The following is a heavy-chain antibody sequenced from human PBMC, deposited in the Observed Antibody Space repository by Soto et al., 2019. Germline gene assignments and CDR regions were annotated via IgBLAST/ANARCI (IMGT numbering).Heavy chain of an antibody. V-gene: IGHV1-69*13. CDR3: AREDRWEQTIDY. CDR2: IIPIFGTA. J-gene: IGHJ4*02. CDR1: GGTFSSYA. Sequence: ASVKVSCKASGGTFSSYAISWVRQAPGQGLEWMGGIIPIFGTANYAQKFQGRVTITADESTSTAYMELSSLRSEDTAVYYCAREDRWEQTIDYWGQGTLVTVSS. D-gene: IGHD1-26*01.